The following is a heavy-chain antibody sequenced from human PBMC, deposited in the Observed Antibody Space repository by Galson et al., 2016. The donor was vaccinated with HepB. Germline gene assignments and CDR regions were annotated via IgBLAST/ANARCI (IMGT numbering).Heavy chain of an antibody. V-gene: IGHV5-51*01. J-gene: IGHJ5*02. Sequence: QSGAEVKEPGDFLRISCEASGYKFTSPWVAWVRQVPGKGLEWMGVIFPGDSDTKYSPSFKGLLTFSVDKSANTAYMLWSSLRASDTGIYYCARRGNSSGLDLWGQGTQVTVAS. CDR3: ARRGNSSGLDL. CDR2: IFPGDSDT. D-gene: IGHD6-19*01. CDR1: GYKFTSPW.